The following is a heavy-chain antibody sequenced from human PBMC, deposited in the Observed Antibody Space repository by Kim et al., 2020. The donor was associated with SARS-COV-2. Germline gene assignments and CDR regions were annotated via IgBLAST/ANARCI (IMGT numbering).Heavy chain of an antibody. J-gene: IGHJ4*02. Sequence: GGSLRLSCAASGFTFSNYWMHWVRQAPGKGLLWVSRINSVGSSTDYADSVKGRFTISRDNAKNTLYLQMNSLRDEDTAVYFCARGGSDWGFDYWGLGTLVTVSS. CDR1: GFTFSNYW. CDR3: ARGGSDWGFDY. V-gene: IGHV3-74*01. D-gene: IGHD6-19*01. CDR2: INSVGSST.